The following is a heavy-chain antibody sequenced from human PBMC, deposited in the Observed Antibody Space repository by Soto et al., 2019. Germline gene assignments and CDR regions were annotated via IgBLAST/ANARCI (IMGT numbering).Heavy chain of an antibody. CDR3: AKDRYLDHDSRGYLFDN. CDR2: ISRYGDFT. D-gene: IGHD3-22*01. Sequence: EVQLLESGGDLIQPGGSLRLSCAASGFTFNIYAMTWVRQAPGKGLEWVSAISRYGDFTYYADSVEGRFTISRDNSKNTLYLQMNSLRAEDTAVYYCAKDRYLDHDSRGYLFDNWGQGTLVNVSS. J-gene: IGHJ4*02. V-gene: IGHV3-23*01. CDR1: GFTFNIYA.